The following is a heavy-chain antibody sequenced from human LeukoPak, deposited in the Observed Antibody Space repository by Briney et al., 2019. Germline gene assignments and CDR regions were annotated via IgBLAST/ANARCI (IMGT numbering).Heavy chain of an antibody. CDR2: FDPEDGET. CDR3: ARDVSYGPYSLFDY. CDR1: GYTLTELS. J-gene: IGHJ4*02. V-gene: IGHV1-24*01. D-gene: IGHD5-18*01. Sequence: GASVKVSCKVSGYTLTELSMHWVRQAPGKGLEWMGGFDPEDGETIYAQKFQGRVTMTEDTSTDTAYMELSSLRSEDTAVHYCARDVSYGPYSLFDYWGQGTLVTVSS.